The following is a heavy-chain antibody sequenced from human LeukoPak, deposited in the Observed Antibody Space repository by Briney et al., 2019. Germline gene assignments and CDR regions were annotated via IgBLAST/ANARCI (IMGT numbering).Heavy chain of an antibody. CDR3: ARGHDYFDY. V-gene: IGHV4-30-4*08. J-gene: IGHJ4*02. CDR1: GHSISSGDYY. CDR2: IYYSGNT. Sequence: SQTLSLTCTVSGHSISSGDYYWSWIRQPPGNGLEWIGYIYYSGNTYYNPSLQSRVTISVDTSKNQFSLNLSSVTAADTAVFYCARGHDYFDYWGQGTLVTVSS.